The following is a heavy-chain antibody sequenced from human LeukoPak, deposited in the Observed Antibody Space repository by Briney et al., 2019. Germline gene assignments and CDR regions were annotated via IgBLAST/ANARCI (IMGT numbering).Heavy chain of an antibody. CDR1: GFTFSDYY. Sequence: GGSLRLSCAASGFTFSDYYMSWIRQTPGKGLEWVSYISSSGYTTYHADSVKGRFTISRDNAKNSLYLQMNSLRAEDTAVYYCARVGCGGDCLDYWGQGTLVTVSS. CDR2: ISSSGYTT. J-gene: IGHJ4*02. V-gene: IGHV3-11*04. D-gene: IGHD2-21*02. CDR3: ARVGCGGDCLDY.